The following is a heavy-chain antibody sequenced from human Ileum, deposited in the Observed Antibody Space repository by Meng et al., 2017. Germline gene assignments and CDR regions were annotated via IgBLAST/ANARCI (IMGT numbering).Heavy chain of an antibody. CDR2: ISGSGGYT. D-gene: IGHD4-17*01. V-gene: IGHV3-23*01. CDR1: GFTFSSYA. Sequence: GESLKISCAASGFTFSSYAMSWVRQAPGKGLEWVSAISGSGGYTYYTDSVKGRFTISRDNSKNTLYLQMNSLRAEDTAVYYCAKDGVRGAYVVGAGCWFDPWGQGTLVTVSS. CDR3: AKDGVRGAYVVGAGCWFDP. J-gene: IGHJ5*02.